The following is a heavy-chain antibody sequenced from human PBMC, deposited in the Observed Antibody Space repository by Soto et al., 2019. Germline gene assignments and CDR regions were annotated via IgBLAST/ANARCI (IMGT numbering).Heavy chain of an antibody. J-gene: IGHJ4*02. CDR2: ISAYNGKT. D-gene: IGHD2-15*01. CDR1: GYTFTSYG. Sequence: ASVKVSCKASGYTFTSYGISWVRQAPGQGLEWMGWISAYNGKTNFAQKLQGRVTMTTDTSTSTSYMELRSLRSDDTAVFYCARSGDIVVVVAAGGHFDYWGQGTLVTVSS. CDR3: ARSGDIVVVVAAGGHFDY. V-gene: IGHV1-18*01.